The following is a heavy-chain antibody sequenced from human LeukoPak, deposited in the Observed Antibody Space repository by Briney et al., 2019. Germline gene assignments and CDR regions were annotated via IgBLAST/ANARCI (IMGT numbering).Heavy chain of an antibody. CDR2: IWSDGTNR. D-gene: IGHD4-11*01. CDR1: GFRFTSYG. V-gene: IGHV3-33*06. J-gene: IGHJ4*02. Sequence: PGKSLRLSCAASGFRFTSYGMHWVRQAPGKGLEWVAVIWSDGTNRYYADSVKGRFAISRDDSHKMVYLQMNSLRAEDTAVYYCAKDVQRVFDYTNSLDHWGQGTLVAVSS. CDR3: AKDVQRVFDYTNSLDH.